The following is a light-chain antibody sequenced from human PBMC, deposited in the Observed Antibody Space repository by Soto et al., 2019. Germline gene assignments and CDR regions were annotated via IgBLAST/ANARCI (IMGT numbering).Light chain of an antibody. J-gene: IGKJ5*01. CDR3: QQLNSYPIT. Sequence: DSPLTQSPAVLSASVGEGVAIAGRASQVSSSHLAWYQHTTGKAPKLLIYAASTMQTGVPERFRGSRSGTESTLTISSLQPEDFSTYYCQQLNSYPITFGQGTRLEIK. CDR1: QVSSSH. CDR2: AAS. V-gene: IGKV1-9*01.